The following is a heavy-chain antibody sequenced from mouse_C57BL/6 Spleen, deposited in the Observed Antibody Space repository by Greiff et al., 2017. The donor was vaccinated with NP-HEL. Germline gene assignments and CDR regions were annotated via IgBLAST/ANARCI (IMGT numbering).Heavy chain of an antibody. J-gene: IGHJ4*01. V-gene: IGHV1-55*01. CDR2: IYPGSGST. Sequence: QVQLKQPGAELVKPGASVKMSCKASGYTFTSYWITWVKQRPGQGLEWIGDIYPGSGSTNYNEKFKSKATLTVDTSSSTAYMQLSSLTSEDSAVYYCARSREYYYGSSPSDAMDYWGQGTSVTVSS. CDR1: GYTFTSYW. CDR3: ARSREYYYGSSPSDAMDY. D-gene: IGHD1-1*01.